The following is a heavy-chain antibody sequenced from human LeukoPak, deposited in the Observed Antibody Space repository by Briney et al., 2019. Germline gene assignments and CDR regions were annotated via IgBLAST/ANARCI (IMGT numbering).Heavy chain of an antibody. Sequence: GRFTVSRDNSKNTVFLQMGSLRVEDTVVYYCARDMTGWYFDLWGRGTLVTVSS. D-gene: IGHD3-10*01. J-gene: IGHJ2*01. V-gene: IGHV3-30*14. CDR3: ARDMTGWYFDL.